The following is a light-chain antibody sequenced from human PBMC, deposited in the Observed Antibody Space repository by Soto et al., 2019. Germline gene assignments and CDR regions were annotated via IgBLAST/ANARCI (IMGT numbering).Light chain of an antibody. Sequence: IQMTQSPSSLSASVGDRVTITCRASQSISTYLNWYQQKPGKAPRLLIYAASSLQSGVPSRFSGSGSETDFTLTISSLQPEDFASYFCQQSHSASWTFGQGTKVEIK. CDR2: AAS. CDR3: QQSHSASWT. J-gene: IGKJ1*01. V-gene: IGKV1-39*01. CDR1: QSISTY.